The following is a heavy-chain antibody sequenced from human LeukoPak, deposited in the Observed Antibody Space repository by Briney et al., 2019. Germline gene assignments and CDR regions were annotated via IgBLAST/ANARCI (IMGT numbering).Heavy chain of an antibody. V-gene: IGHV4-59*08. CDR2: IYYSGST. CDR3: ARSDIVVVPAARLAFDI. J-gene: IGHJ3*02. CDR1: GGSISSYY. D-gene: IGHD2-2*01. Sequence: SETLSLTCTVSGGSISSYYWSWIRQPPGKGLEWIGYIYYSGSTNYNPSLKSRVTISVDTSKNQFSLKLSSVTAADTAVYYCARSDIVVVPAARLAFDIWGQGTMVTVSS.